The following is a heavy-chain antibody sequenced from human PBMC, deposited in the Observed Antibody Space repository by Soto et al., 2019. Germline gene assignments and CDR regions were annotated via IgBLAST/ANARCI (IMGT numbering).Heavy chain of an antibody. J-gene: IGHJ6*03. V-gene: IGHV3-9*01. D-gene: IGHD2-2*02. CDR1: GFTFDDYA. Sequence: EVQLVESGGGLVQPGRSLRLSCSASGFTFDDYAMYWVRQAPEKGLERVSGISWNSGSIAYADSVKGRFTISRDNAKNSLYLQMNSLRAEDTALYYCAKGVALGYCTSTSCHNYYMAVWGKGTTVTVSS. CDR3: AKGVALGYCTSTSCHNYYMAV. CDR2: ISWNSGSI.